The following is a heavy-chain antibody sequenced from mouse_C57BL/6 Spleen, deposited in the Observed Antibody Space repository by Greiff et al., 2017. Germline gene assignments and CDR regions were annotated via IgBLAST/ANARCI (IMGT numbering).Heavy chain of an antibody. CDR2: ISSGGSYT. V-gene: IGHV5-6*01. D-gene: IGHD2-5*01. Sequence: EVMLVESGGDLVKPGGSLKLSCAASGFTFSSYGMSWVRQTPDKRLEWVATISSGGSYTYYPDSVKGRFTISRDNAKNTLYLQMSSLKSEDTAMYYCARQYSNSRYWHFDVWGTGTTVTVSS. CDR3: ARQYSNSRYWHFDV. J-gene: IGHJ1*03. CDR1: GFTFSSYG.